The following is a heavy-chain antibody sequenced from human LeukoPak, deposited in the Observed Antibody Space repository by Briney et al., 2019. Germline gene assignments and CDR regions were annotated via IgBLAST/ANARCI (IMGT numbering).Heavy chain of an antibody. V-gene: IGHV5-51*01. Sequence: GESLQISCQGSGYNFTSYWIGWVRQMPGKGLEWMGIIYPGDSDTRYSPSFQGQVTISADKSISTAYLQWSSLKASDTAMYYCARAIINGYGVKYYFDYWGQGTLVTVSS. CDR1: GYNFTSYW. D-gene: IGHD5-12*01. CDR3: ARAIINGYGVKYYFDY. CDR2: IYPGDSDT. J-gene: IGHJ4*02.